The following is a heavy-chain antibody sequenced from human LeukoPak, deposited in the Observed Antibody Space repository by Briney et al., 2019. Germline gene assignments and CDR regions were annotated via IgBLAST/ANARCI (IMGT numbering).Heavy chain of an antibody. Sequence: SVKVSCKASGGTFSIYAISWVRQAPGQGLEWMGGIIPIFGTANYAQKFQGRVTITADESTSTAYMELSSLRSEDTAVYYCARDLASSGWTYYFDYWGQGTLVTVSS. CDR3: ARDLASSGWTYYFDY. CDR2: IIPIFGTA. J-gene: IGHJ4*02. D-gene: IGHD6-19*01. CDR1: GGTFSIYA. V-gene: IGHV1-69*13.